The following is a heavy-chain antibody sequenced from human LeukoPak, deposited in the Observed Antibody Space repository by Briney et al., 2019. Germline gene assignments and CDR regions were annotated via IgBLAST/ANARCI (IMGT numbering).Heavy chain of an antibody. J-gene: IGHJ6*02. CDR3: AKDGSSYGDYQIDYGMDV. Sequence: GRSLRLSCAASGFTFDDYAMHWVRQAPGKGLEWVSGVNWNSASIGYADSVKGRFTISRDNAKNSLYLQMNSLRAEGTALYYCAKDGSSYGDYQIDYGMDVWGQGTTVTVSS. CDR1: GFTFDDYA. CDR2: VNWNSASI. V-gene: IGHV3-9*01. D-gene: IGHD4-17*01.